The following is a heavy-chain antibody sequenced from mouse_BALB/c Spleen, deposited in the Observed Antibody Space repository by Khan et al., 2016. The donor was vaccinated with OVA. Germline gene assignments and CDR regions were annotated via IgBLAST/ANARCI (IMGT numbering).Heavy chain of an antibody. CDR1: GYSITSGYA. CDR2: ISYSGGT. J-gene: IGHJ2*01. V-gene: IGHV3-2*02. CDR3: ARGNYYGYYFDY. Sequence: VQLKESGPGLVKPSQSLSLTCTVTGYSITSGYAWNWIRQFPGNKLEWMGYISYSGGTSYNPSLKSRISITRDTSKNQFFMQLNSVHTEDTATYYCARGNYYGYYFDYWGQGTPLTVSS. D-gene: IGHD1-1*01.